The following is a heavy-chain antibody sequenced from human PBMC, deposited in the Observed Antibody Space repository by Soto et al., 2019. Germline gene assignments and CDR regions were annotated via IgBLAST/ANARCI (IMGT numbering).Heavy chain of an antibody. V-gene: IGHV4-59*01. D-gene: IGHD3-3*01. CDR2: IYYSGST. J-gene: IGHJ4*02. Sequence: QVQLQESGPGLVKPSETLSLTCTVSGDSMDNYYWSWIRQPPGEGLEWIGYIYYSGSTNYNPSLGCRVTMSVDTSKNQFSLHPTSANAADTVVYYCARGGWSLDFWGQGSLVTVSS. CDR1: GDSMDNYY. CDR3: ARGGWSLDF.